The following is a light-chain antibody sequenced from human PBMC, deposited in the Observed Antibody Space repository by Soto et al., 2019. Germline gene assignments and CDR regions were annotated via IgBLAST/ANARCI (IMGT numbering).Light chain of an antibody. CDR1: SSDVGGYNY. J-gene: IGLJ1*01. CDR3: SSYTLL. CDR2: DVS. V-gene: IGLV2-14*01. Sequence: QSVLTQPASVSGSPGQSITISCTGTSSDVGGYNYVSWYQQHPGKAPKLMIYDVSNRPSGVSNRFSGSKSGNTASLTISGLQAEDEADSYCSSYTLLFGTGTKVTVL.